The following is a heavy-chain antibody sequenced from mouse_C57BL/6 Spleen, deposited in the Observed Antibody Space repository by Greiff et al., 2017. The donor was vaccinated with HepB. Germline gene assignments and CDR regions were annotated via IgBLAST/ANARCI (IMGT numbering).Heavy chain of an antibody. CDR3: ATRSFAY. CDR2: ISSGSSTI. J-gene: IGHJ3*01. V-gene: IGHV5-17*01. Sequence: EVMLVESGGGLVKPGGSLKLSCAASGFTFSDYGMHWVRQAPEKGLEWVAYISSGSSTIYYADTVKGRFTISRDNAKNTLFLQMTSLRSEDTAMYYCATRSFAYWGQGTLVTVSA. CDR1: GFTFSDYG.